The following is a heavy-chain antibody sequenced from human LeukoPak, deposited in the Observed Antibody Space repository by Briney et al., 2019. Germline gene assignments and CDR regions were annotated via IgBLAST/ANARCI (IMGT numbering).Heavy chain of an antibody. J-gene: IGHJ4*02. CDR2: FDPDDGET. CDR3: ATGTIYCSSCSCDY. Sequence: GASVKVSCKVSGYSLTELSMHWVRQAPGKGLEWMGGFDPDDGETPLFAQKFQGRVSMTEDTSTDTAYMELSSLSSEDTAVYYCATGTIYCSSCSCDYWGQGTLVTVSS. V-gene: IGHV1-24*01. D-gene: IGHD2-2*01. CDR1: GYSLTELS.